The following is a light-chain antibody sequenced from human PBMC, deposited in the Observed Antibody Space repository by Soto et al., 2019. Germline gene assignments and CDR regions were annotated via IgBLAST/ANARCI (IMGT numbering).Light chain of an antibody. CDR1: SSDVGGYNY. CDR2: EVS. Sequence: QSVLTQPASVSGSPGQSITISCTGTSSDVGGYNYVSWYQQHPGKAPKLMIYEVSNRPSGVSNRFSGSKSGNTASLTISGLQAEDEADYHCSSYTSSSTYGVGTGTKV. V-gene: IGLV2-14*01. J-gene: IGLJ1*01. CDR3: SSYTSSSTYG.